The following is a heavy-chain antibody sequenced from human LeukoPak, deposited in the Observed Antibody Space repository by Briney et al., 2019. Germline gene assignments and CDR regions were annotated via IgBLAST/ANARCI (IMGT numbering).Heavy chain of an antibody. Sequence: GASVKVSCKASGYTFTNYDINWVRLATGQGLEWMGWMNPNNDNTAYAQKFQGRVSMTWDISTSTAYMELSSLRSEDTAVYYCARGYSGWGYYFDYWGQGTLVTVSA. V-gene: IGHV1-8*01. D-gene: IGHD6-19*01. CDR1: GYTFTNYD. J-gene: IGHJ4*02. CDR3: ARGYSGWGYYFDY. CDR2: MNPNNDNT.